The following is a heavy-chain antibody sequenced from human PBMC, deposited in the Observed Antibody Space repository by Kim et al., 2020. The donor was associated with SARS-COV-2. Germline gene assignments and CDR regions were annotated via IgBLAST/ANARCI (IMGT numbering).Heavy chain of an antibody. V-gene: IGHV3-21*01. J-gene: IGHJ6*02. CDR3: ARDRLPAAMLYYYYGMDV. CDR2: ISSSSSYI. Sequence: GGSLRLSCAASGFTFSSYSMNWVRQAPGKGLEWVSSISSSSSYIYYADSVKSRFTISRDNAKNSLYLQMNSLRAEDTAVYYCARDRLPAAMLYYYYGMDVWGQGTTVTVSS. D-gene: IGHD2-2*01. CDR1: GFTFSSYS.